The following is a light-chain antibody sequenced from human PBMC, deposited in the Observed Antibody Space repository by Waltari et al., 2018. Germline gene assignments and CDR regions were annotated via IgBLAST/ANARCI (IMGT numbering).Light chain of an antibody. CDR1: QGIGRY. CDR3: QQLNNYLALP. Sequence: QLTQSPSSLSSSAGDRVTITCRDSQGIGRYLGWYQQKPGKAPKVLIYAASTLQSGFPSRFSGSGSGTDFTHTICILQPGDVATYYCQQLNNYLALPFGGATKVEI. V-gene: IGKV1-9*01. J-gene: IGKJ4*01. CDR2: AAS.